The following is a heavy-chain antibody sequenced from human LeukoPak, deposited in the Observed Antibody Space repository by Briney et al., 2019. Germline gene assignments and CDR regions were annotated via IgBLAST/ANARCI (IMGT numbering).Heavy chain of an antibody. Sequence: KESGPTLVKPTQTLTLTCTFSGLSLRTSGVGVGWIRQPPGKALEWLALMYGDDDKRYSPSLKSRLTVTKDTSKSQVVLTMTNRVPVDTATYYCAHTLYCDSLTGYYPFYYFDYWGQGTLVTVSS. V-gene: IGHV2-5*02. CDR2: MYGDDDK. CDR1: GLSLRTSGVG. J-gene: IGHJ4*02. CDR3: AHTLYCDSLTGYYPFYYFDY. D-gene: IGHD3-9*01.